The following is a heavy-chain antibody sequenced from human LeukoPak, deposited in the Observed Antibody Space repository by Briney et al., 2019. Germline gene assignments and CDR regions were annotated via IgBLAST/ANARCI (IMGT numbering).Heavy chain of an antibody. D-gene: IGHD2-8*01. CDR3: ARARGVCTNGVCYRAYYFDY. CDR1: GGSISSYY. J-gene: IGHJ4*02. Sequence: SETLSLTCTVSGGSISSYYRSWIRQPAGKGLEWIGRIYTSGSTNYNPSLKSRVTMSVDTSKNQFSLKLSSVTAADTAVYYCARARGVCTNGVCYRAYYFDYWGQGTLVTVSS. CDR2: IYTSGST. V-gene: IGHV4-4*07.